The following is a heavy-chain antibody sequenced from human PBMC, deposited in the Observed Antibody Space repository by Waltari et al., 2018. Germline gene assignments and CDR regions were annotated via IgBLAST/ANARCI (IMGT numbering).Heavy chain of an antibody. CDR2: IYYSGST. Sequence: QVQLQESGPGLVKPSQTLSLTCTVSGGSLSSGGYYWRWIRQHPGNGLEWIGYIYYSGSTYYNPSLKSRVTISVDTSKNQFSLKLSSVTAADTAVYYCARSRKGYSGYVRSEYFDYWGQGTLVTVSS. D-gene: IGHD5-12*01. CDR1: GGSLSSGGYY. CDR3: ARSRKGYSGYVRSEYFDY. J-gene: IGHJ4*02. V-gene: IGHV4-31*03.